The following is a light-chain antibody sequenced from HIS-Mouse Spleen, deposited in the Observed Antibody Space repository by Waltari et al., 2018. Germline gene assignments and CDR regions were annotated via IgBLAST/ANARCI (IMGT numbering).Light chain of an antibody. J-gene: IGLJ3*02. CDR2: RNN. CDR3: AAWDDSLSGPV. V-gene: IGLV1-47*01. CDR1: SSNIGSNY. Sequence: QSVLTPPPSASGTPGQRVTIPCSGRSSNIGSNYVYWYQQPPGTAPKLLIYRNNQRPSGVPDRFSGSKSGTSASLAISGLRSEDEADYYCAAWDDSLSGPVFGGGTKLTVL.